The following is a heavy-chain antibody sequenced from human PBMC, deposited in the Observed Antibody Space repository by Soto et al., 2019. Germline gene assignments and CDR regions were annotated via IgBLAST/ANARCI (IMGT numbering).Heavy chain of an antibody. D-gene: IGHD5-18*01. Sequence: VQLLESGGGLVRRGGSLRLSCVASGFPFAAGAMNWVRQAPGQGLEWVSTITGRGISTYYADSVRGRFTISRDDSQNTLYLQMNSLRVEDTAVYYWAKDRYGGSGGGLESWGQGALVTVSS. CDR2: ITGRGIST. CDR1: GFPFAAGA. CDR3: AKDRYGGSGGGLES. J-gene: IGHJ4*02. V-gene: IGHV3-23*01.